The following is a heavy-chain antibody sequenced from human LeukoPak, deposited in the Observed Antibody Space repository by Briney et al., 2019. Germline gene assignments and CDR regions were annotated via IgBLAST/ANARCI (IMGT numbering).Heavy chain of an antibody. CDR2: FSSSSSTI. Sequence: PGGSLRLSCAASGFTFSSYSMNWVRQAPGKGLEWVSYFSSSSSTIYYADSVKGRFTISRDNAKNSLYLQMNSLRAEDTAVYYCARGFPLVGATEYFQHWGQGTLVTVSS. CDR1: GFTFSSYS. CDR3: ARGFPLVGATEYFQH. V-gene: IGHV3-48*04. D-gene: IGHD1-26*01. J-gene: IGHJ1*01.